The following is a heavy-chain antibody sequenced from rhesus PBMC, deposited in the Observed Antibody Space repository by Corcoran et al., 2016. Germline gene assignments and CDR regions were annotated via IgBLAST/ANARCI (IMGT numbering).Heavy chain of an antibody. J-gene: IGHJ4*01. CDR2: ISGSGGST. CDR1: GGSISSNW. V-gene: IGHV4-173*01. D-gene: IGHD2-27*01. CDR3: ASVVFEN. Sequence: QLQLQESGPGLVKPSETLSLTCAVSGGSISSNWWSGIRQPPGKGLEGIGRISGSGGSTRYNPARKRRVPISTDTSKIQFSLKLSSVTAADTAVYYCASVVFENWGQGVLVTVSS.